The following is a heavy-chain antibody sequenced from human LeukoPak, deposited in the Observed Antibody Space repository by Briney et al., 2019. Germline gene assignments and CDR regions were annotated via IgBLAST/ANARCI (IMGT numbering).Heavy chain of an antibody. CDR1: GDSISSSFYY. D-gene: IGHD3-22*01. CDR3: ARVEDSSGSDY. CDR2: IYHSGST. V-gene: IGHV4-39*07. Sequence: SETLSLTCTVSGDSISSSFYYWGWIRQPPGKGLEWIGSIYHSGSTYYNPSLKSRVTISVDTSKNQFSLKLSSVTAADTAVYYCARVEDSSGSDYWGQGTLVTVSS. J-gene: IGHJ4*02.